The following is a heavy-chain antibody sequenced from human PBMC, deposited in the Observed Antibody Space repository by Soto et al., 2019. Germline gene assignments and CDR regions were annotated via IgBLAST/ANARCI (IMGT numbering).Heavy chain of an antibody. CDR2: IYYSGST. J-gene: IGHJ6*02. CDR3: ARDHTYNDYSKYYYGMDV. D-gene: IGHD4-4*01. Sequence: SETLSLTCTVSGGSISSGGYYWSWIRQHPGKGLEWIGYIYYSGSTYYNPSLKSRVTISVDTSKNQFSLKLSSVTAADTAVYYCARDHTYNDYSKYYYGMDVWGQGTTVTVSS. CDR1: GGSISSGGYY. V-gene: IGHV4-31*03.